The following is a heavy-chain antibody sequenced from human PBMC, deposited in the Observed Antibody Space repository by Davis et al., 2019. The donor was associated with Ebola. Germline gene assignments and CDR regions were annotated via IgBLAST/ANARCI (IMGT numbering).Heavy chain of an antibody. D-gene: IGHD3-3*01. CDR1: GFTFSSYG. V-gene: IGHV3-30*02. CDR2: IRDDGSNK. J-gene: IGHJ4*02. CDR3: ARKTYYDF. Sequence: GESLKISCAASGFTFSSYGMHWVRQAPGKGLEWVGFIRDDGSNKYYADSVKGRFTISRDNSKNTLYLQMNSLRAEDTAVYYCARKTYYDFWGQGTLVTVSS.